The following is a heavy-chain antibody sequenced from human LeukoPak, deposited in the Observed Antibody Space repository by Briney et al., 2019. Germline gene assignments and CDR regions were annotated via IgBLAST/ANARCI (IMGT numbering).Heavy chain of an antibody. J-gene: IGHJ6*02. Sequence: PSETLSLTCTVSGGSISTYYWSWIRQPPGKGLEWIGYIYDSGSTNHNPSLKSRVTISVDTSKNQFSLKLSSVTAADTAVYYCVRLKLGMDQKVVYYYYGMDVWGQGTTVTVSS. CDR3: VRLKLGMDQKVVYYYYGMDV. D-gene: IGHD2-2*01. V-gene: IGHV4-59*08. CDR1: GGSISTYY. CDR2: IYDSGST.